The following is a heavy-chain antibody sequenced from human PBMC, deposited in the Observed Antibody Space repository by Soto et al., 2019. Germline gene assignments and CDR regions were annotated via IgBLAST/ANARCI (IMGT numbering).Heavy chain of an antibody. D-gene: IGHD6-6*01. V-gene: IGHV3-11*06. J-gene: IGHJ4*02. CDR2: ISSSSSYT. CDR1: GFTFSDYY. CDR3: ARDTGIAAPFDY. Sequence: QVQLVESGGGLVKPGGSLRLSCAASGFTFSDYYMSWIRQAPGKGLEWVSYISSSSSYTNYADSVKGRFTISRDNAKNSLYLQMNSLRAEDTAVYYCARDTGIAAPFDYWGQGTLVTVSS.